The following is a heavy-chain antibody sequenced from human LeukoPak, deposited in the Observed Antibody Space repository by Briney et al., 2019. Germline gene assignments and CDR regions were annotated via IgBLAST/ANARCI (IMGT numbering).Heavy chain of an antibody. CDR2: IYYSGST. V-gene: IGHV4-39*02. J-gene: IGHJ6*03. D-gene: IGHD3-10*01. CDR3: ARESITMVRGATANTYYYYYYMDV. Sequence: SETLSLTCTVSGGSISSSGYYWGWIRQPPGKGLEWIGSIYYSGSTYYSPSLKSRVTISGDTSKNQFSLKLSSVTAADTAVYYCARESITMVRGATANTYYYYYYMDVWGKGTTVTISS. CDR1: GGSISSSGYY.